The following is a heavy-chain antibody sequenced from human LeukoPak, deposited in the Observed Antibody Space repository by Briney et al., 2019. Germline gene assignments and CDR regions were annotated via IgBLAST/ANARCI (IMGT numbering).Heavy chain of an antibody. J-gene: IGHJ6*03. CDR3: ARGSGYYYGDYMDV. D-gene: IGHD3-22*01. Sequence: GGSLRLSCAASGFTFSSYWMSWVRQAPGKGLEWVANIKQDGSEKYYVDSVKGRFTISRDNAKNSLYLQMNSLRAEDTAVSYCARGSGYYYGDYMDVWGKGTTVTISS. CDR1: GFTFSSYW. V-gene: IGHV3-7*01. CDR2: IKQDGSEK.